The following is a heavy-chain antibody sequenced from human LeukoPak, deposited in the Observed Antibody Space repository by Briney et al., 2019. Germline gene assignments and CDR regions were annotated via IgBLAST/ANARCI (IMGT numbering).Heavy chain of an antibody. CDR2: IKSKTDGGTT. Sequence: GGSLRLSCAASGFTFSNAWVSWVRQAPGKGLEWVGRIKSKTDGGTTDYAAPVKGRFTISRDDSKNTLYLQMNSLKTEDTAVYYCTTDLWGDILTGYPEAFDIWGQGTMVTVSS. CDR3: TTDLWGDILTGYPEAFDI. D-gene: IGHD3-9*01. V-gene: IGHV3-15*01. CDR1: GFTFSNAW. J-gene: IGHJ3*02.